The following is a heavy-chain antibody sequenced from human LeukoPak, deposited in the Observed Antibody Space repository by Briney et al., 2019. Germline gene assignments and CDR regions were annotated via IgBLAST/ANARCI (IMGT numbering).Heavy chain of an antibody. D-gene: IGHD2-21*02. CDR2: IIPIFGTA. CDR3: ARGTPTAGVLVYFDY. V-gene: IGHV1-69*01. Sequence: SVKVSCKASGGTFSSYAISWVRQAPGQGLEWMGGIIPIFGTANYAQKFQGRVTITADESASTAYMELSSLRSEDTAVYYCARGTPTAGVLVYFDYWGQGTLVTVSS. J-gene: IGHJ4*02. CDR1: GGTFSSYA.